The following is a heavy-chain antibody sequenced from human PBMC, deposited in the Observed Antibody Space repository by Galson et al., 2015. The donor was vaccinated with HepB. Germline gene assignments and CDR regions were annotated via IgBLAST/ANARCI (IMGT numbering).Heavy chain of an antibody. D-gene: IGHD1-26*01. Sequence: SLRLSCAASGFSFSSYGMHWVRQAPGKGLEWVAVVSYDGSNKYYADSVKGRFTISRGNSKNTLYLQMNTLRAEDTAVYYCAKSYSGTYFADYWGQGTLVTVSS. CDR1: GFSFSSYG. V-gene: IGHV3-30*18. J-gene: IGHJ4*02. CDR3: AKSYSGTYFADY. CDR2: VSYDGSNK.